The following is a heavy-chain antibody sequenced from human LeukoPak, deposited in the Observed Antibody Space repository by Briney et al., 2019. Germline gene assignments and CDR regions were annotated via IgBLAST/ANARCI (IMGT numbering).Heavy chain of an antibody. CDR1: GFTFSTYV. CDR3: AKGNWRYFDY. V-gene: IGHV3-23*01. J-gene: IGHJ4*02. D-gene: IGHD1-1*01. Sequence: GGSLRLSCAASGFTFSTYVMSWVRQAPGKGLEWVSAISGSGGSTYYADSVKGRFTISRDNSKSTLYLQMNSLGADDTAVYYCAKGNWRYFDYWGQGTLVTVSS. CDR2: ISGSGGST.